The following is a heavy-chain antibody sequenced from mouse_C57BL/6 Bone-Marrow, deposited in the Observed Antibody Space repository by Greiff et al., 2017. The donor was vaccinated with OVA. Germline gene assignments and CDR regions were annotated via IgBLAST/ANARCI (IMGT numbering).Heavy chain of an antibody. V-gene: IGHV1-76*01. Sequence: QVQLQQSGAELVRPGASVKLSCKASGYTFTDYYINWVKQRPGQGLEWIARIYPGSGNTYYNEKFKGKATLTAEKSSSTAYMQLSSLTSEDSAVYFCAREMGINSPFAYWGQGTLVTVSA. CDR1: GYTFTDYY. CDR3: AREMGINSPFAY. D-gene: IGHD2-4*01. J-gene: IGHJ3*01. CDR2: IYPGSGNT.